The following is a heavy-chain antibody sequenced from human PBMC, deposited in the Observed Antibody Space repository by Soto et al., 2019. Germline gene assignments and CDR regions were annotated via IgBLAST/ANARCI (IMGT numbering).Heavy chain of an antibody. Sequence: GGSLRLSCAASGFDASVNYMTWVRQAPGKGLEWVSVITGGDNTFYADSVKGRFTISRDNAKNSLYLQMNSLRAEDTAVYYCAREIERLLGYWGQGTLVTVSS. V-gene: IGHV3-66*01. CDR3: AREIERLLGY. D-gene: IGHD3-3*01. J-gene: IGHJ4*02. CDR1: GFDASVNY. CDR2: ITGGDNT.